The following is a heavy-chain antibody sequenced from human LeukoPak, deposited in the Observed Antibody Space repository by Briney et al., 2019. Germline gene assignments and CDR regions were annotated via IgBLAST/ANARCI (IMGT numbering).Heavy chain of an antibody. J-gene: IGHJ4*02. D-gene: IGHD2-2*01. Sequence: GGSPRLSCAASGFTFSSYEMNWVRQAPGKGLEWVSYISRGGNTIYYADSVKGRFTISRDNAKNSLYLQMNSLRAEDTAVYYCARDKPGYCSSTTCYRGLDYWGQGTLVTVSS. V-gene: IGHV3-48*03. CDR3: ARDKPGYCSSTTCYRGLDY. CDR1: GFTFSSYE. CDR2: ISRGGNTI.